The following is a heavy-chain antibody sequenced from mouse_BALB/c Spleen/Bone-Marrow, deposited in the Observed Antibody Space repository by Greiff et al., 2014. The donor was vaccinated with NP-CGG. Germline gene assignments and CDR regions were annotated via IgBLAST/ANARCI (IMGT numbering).Heavy chain of an antibody. CDR2: IWGDGST. J-gene: IGHJ4*01. V-gene: IGHV2-6-7*01. Sequence: VQLVEPGPGLVAPSQSLSITCTVSGFSLTGYGVSWVRQPPGKGLEWLGMIWGDGSTDYNSALKSRLSISKDNSKSQVFLKVNSLQTEDTARYYCARDSFLITRALDYWGQGTSVTVSS. D-gene: IGHD2-4*01. CDR3: ARDSFLITRALDY. CDR1: GFSLTGYG.